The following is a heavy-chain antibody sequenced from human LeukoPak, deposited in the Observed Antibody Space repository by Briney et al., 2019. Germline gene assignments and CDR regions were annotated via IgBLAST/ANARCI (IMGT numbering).Heavy chain of an antibody. CDR1: GFTFSSYA. Sequence: GGSLRLSCAASGFTFSSYAMSWVRQAPGKGLEWVSAISGSGGSTYYADSVKGRFTISRDNSKNTLYLQMNSLRAEDTAVYYCAKDRIAVAGTGLSVFDYWGQGTLVTVSS. J-gene: IGHJ4*02. V-gene: IGHV3-23*01. D-gene: IGHD6-19*01. CDR3: AKDRIAVAGTGLSVFDY. CDR2: ISGSGGST.